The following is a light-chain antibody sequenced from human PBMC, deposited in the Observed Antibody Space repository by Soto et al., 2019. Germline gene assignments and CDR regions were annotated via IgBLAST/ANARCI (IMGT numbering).Light chain of an antibody. CDR3: QQLKSFPLS. Sequence: IQLTQSPSSLSASVGDRVTITRRASQGISSSLAWYQQQPGKAPKLLIYAASTLQSGVPSRFSGSGSGIDFTLTISSLQPEDFATYYCQQLKSFPLSFGGGTTVEIK. CDR2: AAS. V-gene: IGKV1-9*01. J-gene: IGKJ4*01. CDR1: QGISSS.